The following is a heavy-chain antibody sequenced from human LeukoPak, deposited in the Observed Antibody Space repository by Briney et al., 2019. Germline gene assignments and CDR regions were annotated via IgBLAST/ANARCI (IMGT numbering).Heavy chain of an antibody. D-gene: IGHD3-10*01. V-gene: IGHV4-61*01. CDR3: ARDRSSGSNWFDP. Sequence: SETLSLTCTVSGGSVSSGSYYWSWIRQPPGKGLEWIGYIYYSGITNYNPSLKSRVTVSVDTSKNQFSLNLSSVTAADTAVYYCARDRSSGSNWFDPWGQGTLVTVSS. CDR2: IYYSGIT. CDR1: GGSVSSGSYY. J-gene: IGHJ5*02.